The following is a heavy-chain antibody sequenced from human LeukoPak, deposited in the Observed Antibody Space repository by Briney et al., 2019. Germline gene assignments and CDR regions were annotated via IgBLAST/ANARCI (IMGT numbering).Heavy chain of an antibody. D-gene: IGHD5-12*01. J-gene: IGHJ6*03. CDR2: IYYSGST. Sequence: PSETLSLTCTVAGGSISSSSYYWGWIRQPPGKGLECIGSIYYSGSTNYNPSLKSRVTISVDTSKNQFSLKLSSVTAADTAVYYCARDKSGYDFRGPRGYYYYMDVWGKGTTVTVSS. V-gene: IGHV4-39*07. CDR3: ARDKSGYDFRGPRGYYYYMDV. CDR1: GGSISSSSYY.